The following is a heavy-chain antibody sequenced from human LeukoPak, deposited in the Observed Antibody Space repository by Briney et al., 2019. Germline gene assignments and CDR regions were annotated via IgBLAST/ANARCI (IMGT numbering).Heavy chain of an antibody. Sequence: AASVKVSCKASGYTFFSYGISWVRQAPGQGLEWMGWISAYNGNTNYTQKFQGKVTMTTDTSTNTAYMELRSLRSDDTAVYYCGRDYHLGGIVVWGQGTTVTVSS. V-gene: IGHV1-18*01. CDR1: GYTFFSYG. D-gene: IGHD3-3*02. CDR2: ISAYNGNT. J-gene: IGHJ6*02. CDR3: GRDYHLGGIVV.